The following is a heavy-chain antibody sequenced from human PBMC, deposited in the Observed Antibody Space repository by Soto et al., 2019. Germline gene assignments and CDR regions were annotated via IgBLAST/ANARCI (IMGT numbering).Heavy chain of an antibody. CDR2: IYSAGST. Sequence: EVQLVETGGGLIQPGGSLRLSCAASGFTVSSNYMSWVRQAPGKGLEGISVIYSAGSTYYADSVKGRFTISRDSSKNTLYLQMNSLRAEDTAVYYCASADYGGCGGPGYWGQGTLVTVSS. D-gene: IGHD4-17*01. CDR3: ASADYGGCGGPGY. CDR1: GFTVSSNY. V-gene: IGHV3-53*02. J-gene: IGHJ4*02.